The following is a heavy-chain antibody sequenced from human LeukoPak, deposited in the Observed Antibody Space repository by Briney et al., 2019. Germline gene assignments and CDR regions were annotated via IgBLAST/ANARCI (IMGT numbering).Heavy chain of an antibody. CDR2: ITDNGGTS. CDR3: AKLIPYNGWPYDY. CDR1: GFTFSSYG. J-gene: IGHJ4*02. D-gene: IGHD5-12*01. V-gene: IGHV3-23*01. Sequence: PGGPLRLSCAASGFTFSSYGMSWVRQAPGKGLEWVSTITDNGGTSYYADSVKGRFTISRDSSKNMLYLQMNSVRVEDTALYYCAKLIPYNGWPYDYWGQGTLVTVSS.